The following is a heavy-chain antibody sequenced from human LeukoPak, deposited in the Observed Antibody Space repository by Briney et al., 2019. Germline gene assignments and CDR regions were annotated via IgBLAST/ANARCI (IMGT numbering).Heavy chain of an antibody. D-gene: IGHD2-2*01. CDR1: GFTFSSYG. Sequence: PGGSLRLSCAASGFTFSSYGMHWVRQAPGKGLEWVAFIRYDGSNKYYADSVKGRFTISRDNSKNTLYLQMNSLRAEDTAVYYCARRPAVHGAFDIWGQGTMVTVSS. V-gene: IGHV3-30*02. CDR3: ARRPAVHGAFDI. J-gene: IGHJ3*02. CDR2: IRYDGSNK.